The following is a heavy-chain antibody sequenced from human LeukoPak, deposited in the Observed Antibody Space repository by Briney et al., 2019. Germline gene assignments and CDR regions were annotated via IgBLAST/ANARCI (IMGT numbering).Heavy chain of an antibody. J-gene: IGHJ4*02. CDR2: ISGSGGST. CDR1: GFTFSSYA. V-gene: IGHV3-23*01. D-gene: IGHD2-2*01. CDR3: AKEGRYCSSTSCSEPFDY. Sequence: PGGSLRLSCAASGFTFSSYAMSWVRQAPGKGLEWVSAISGSGGSTYYADSVKGRLTISRDNSKNTLYLQMNSLRAEDTAVYYCAKEGRYCSSTSCSEPFDYWGQGTLVTVSS.